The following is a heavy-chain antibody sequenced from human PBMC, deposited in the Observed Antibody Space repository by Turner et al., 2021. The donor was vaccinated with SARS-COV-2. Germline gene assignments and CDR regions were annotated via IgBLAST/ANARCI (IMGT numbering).Heavy chain of an antibody. CDR1: GFTFSSYA. V-gene: IGHV3-23*01. Sequence: EVQLLESGGGVVQTGGSLRLSCAASGFTFSSYAMSWVRQAPGKGLEWVSAISGSGGSTYYADSVKGRFTISRDNSKNTLYLQMNSLRAEDTAVYYCAKDLGQLDWFDPWGQGTLVTVSS. CDR2: ISGSGGST. J-gene: IGHJ5*02. D-gene: IGHD6-13*01. CDR3: AKDLGQLDWFDP.